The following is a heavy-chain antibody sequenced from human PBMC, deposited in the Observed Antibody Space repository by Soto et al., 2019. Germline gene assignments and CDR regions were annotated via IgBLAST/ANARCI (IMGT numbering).Heavy chain of an antibody. CDR1: GFTFSSYS. CDR2: ISSSSSYI. CDR3: ARDLEGAFGVVIIPLGMDV. V-gene: IGHV3-21*01. J-gene: IGHJ6*02. Sequence: GGSLRLSCAASGFTFSSYSMNWVRQAPGKGLEWVSSISSSSSYIYYADSVKGRFTISRDNAKNSLYLQMNSLRAEDTAVYYCARDLEGAFGVVIIPLGMDVWGQGTTVTVSS. D-gene: IGHD3-3*01.